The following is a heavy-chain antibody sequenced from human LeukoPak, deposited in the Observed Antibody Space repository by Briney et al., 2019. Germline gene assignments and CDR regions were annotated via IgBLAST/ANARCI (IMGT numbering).Heavy chain of an antibody. D-gene: IGHD6-19*01. CDR1: GFTFSDYY. Sequence: GGSLRLSCAASGFTFSDYYMSWIRQAPGKGLEWVSYIGGTDNVIWYADSVKGRFTISRDNAKNSLYLQMNSLRAEDTAVYYCARDSSGWSYYWFDPWGQGTLVTVSS. J-gene: IGHJ5*02. V-gene: IGHV3-11*01. CDR3: ARDSSGWSYYWFDP. CDR2: IGGTDNVI.